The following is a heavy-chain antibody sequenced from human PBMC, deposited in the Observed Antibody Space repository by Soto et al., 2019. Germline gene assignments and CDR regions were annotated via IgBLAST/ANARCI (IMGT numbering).Heavy chain of an antibody. J-gene: IGHJ3*02. V-gene: IGHV1-18*01. D-gene: IGHD3-9*01. Sequence: QVQLVQSGAEVKKPGASVKVSCKASGYTFTSYGISWVRQAPGQGLECMGWISAYNGNTNYAQKLQGRVTMTTDTSTSTAYMELRSLRSDDTAVYYCARVGVAASTYYDILTGNAFDIWGQGTMVTVSS. CDR3: ARVGVAASTYYDILTGNAFDI. CDR1: GYTFTSYG. CDR2: ISAYNGNT.